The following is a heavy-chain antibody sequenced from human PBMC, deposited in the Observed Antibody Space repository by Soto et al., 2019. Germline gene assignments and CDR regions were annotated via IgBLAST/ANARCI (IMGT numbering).Heavy chain of an antibody. Sequence: HPGGSLRLSCAASGFTFSSYAMSWVRQAPGKGLEWVSAISGSGGSTYYADSVKGRFTISRDNSKNTLYLQMNSLRAEDTAMYYCARGGSGYVWFNEFWGQGTLVTVSS. CDR3: ARGGSGYVWFNEF. CDR1: GFTFSSYA. D-gene: IGHD3-22*01. CDR2: ISGSGGST. V-gene: IGHV3-23*01. J-gene: IGHJ4*02.